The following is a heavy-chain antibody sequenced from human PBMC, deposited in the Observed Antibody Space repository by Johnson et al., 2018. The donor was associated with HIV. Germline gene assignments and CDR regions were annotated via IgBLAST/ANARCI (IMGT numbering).Heavy chain of an antibody. V-gene: IGHV3-30*02. Sequence: QVQLVESGGGLVKPGGSLRLSRAASGFTFSSYGMHWVRQAPGKGLEWVAFIRYAGCNKYYAESVKARFTISRDNAKNSLYLQMNSLRAEDTAVYYCASPYYYDSEDAFDIWGQGTMVTVSS. J-gene: IGHJ3*02. CDR3: ASPYYYDSEDAFDI. CDR1: GFTFSSYG. D-gene: IGHD3-22*01. CDR2: IRYAGCNK.